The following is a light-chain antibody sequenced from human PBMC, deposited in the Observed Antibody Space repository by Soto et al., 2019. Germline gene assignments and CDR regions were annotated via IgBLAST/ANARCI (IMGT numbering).Light chain of an antibody. Sequence: QSALTQPASVSGSPGQSITISCTGTSSDVGGYNYVSWYQQHPGKAPKLMIYEVSNRPSGVSNRFSGSKSGNTASLTISGLQAEDAADYYCSSYTSSSTLYVVGTGTKLTVL. CDR1: SSDVGGYNY. J-gene: IGLJ1*01. CDR3: SSYTSSSTLYV. V-gene: IGLV2-14*01. CDR2: EVS.